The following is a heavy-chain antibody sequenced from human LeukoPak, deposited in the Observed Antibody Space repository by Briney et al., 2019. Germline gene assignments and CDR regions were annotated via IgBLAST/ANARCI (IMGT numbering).Heavy chain of an antibody. J-gene: IGHJ3*02. V-gene: IGHV4-59*01. Sequence: SETLSLTCTVSGGSISSYYWSWIRQPPGKGLEWIGYIYYSGSTNYNPSLKSRVTLSVDTSKNQFSLKLSSVTAADTAVYYCASVDTAMDDAFDIWGQGTMVTVSS. CDR3: ASVDTAMDDAFDI. CDR1: GGSISSYY. D-gene: IGHD5-18*01. CDR2: IYYSGST.